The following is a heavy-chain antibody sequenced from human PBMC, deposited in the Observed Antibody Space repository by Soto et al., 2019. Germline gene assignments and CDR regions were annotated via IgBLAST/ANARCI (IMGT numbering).Heavy chain of an antibody. Sequence: ASVKVSCKASGYTFSTHAMHWVRQAPGQSLEWMGWINGGTGQTKHSHRFQDRVSITRDTSASTAYMELSSLRSEDTAVYYCARGKGMEENYYYGLDICGQGTTVTVS. CDR1: GYTFSTHA. J-gene: IGHJ6*02. D-gene: IGHD1-1*01. CDR3: ARGKGMEENYYYGLDI. V-gene: IGHV1-3*01. CDR2: INGGTGQT.